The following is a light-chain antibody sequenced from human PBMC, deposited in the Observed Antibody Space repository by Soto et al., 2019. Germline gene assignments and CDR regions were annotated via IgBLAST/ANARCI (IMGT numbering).Light chain of an antibody. CDR1: QSVSSN. J-gene: IGKJ2*01. Sequence: EIVMTQSPATLSVSPGERATLSCRASQSVSSNLAWYQQKPGQAPRLLIYGASTMATGIPARFSGSGSGTAFTLTISSLQSENFALYYCQQYNNWPPYTFGQGTKLEIK. V-gene: IGKV3-15*01. CDR3: QQYNNWPPYT. CDR2: GAS.